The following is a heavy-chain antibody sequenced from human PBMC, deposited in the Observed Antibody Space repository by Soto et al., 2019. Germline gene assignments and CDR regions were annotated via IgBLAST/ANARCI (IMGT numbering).Heavy chain of an antibody. CDR2: IYPGDSDT. Sequence: PGESLKISCKGSGSTFSSHWIGWVRQRPGKGLEWMGIIYPGDSDTRYSPSFKGQVTISADKSISTAYLQWISLKASDTAMYYCVSTTYSGSYYYYYGMDVWGQGTTVTVSS. D-gene: IGHD1-26*01. CDR3: VSTTYSGSYYYYYGMDV. V-gene: IGHV5-51*01. J-gene: IGHJ6*02. CDR1: GSTFSSHW.